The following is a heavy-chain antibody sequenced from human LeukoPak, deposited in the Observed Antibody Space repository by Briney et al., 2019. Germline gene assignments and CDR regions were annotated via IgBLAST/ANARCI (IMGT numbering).Heavy chain of an antibody. CDR2: ISGDSSGT. Sequence: GALRLSCAASGFTFSNYAMTLVRQAPGQGLEWVSVISGDSSGTYYADSVKGRFAISRDNLRSTVFLQMNSLRVDDTAIYYCAKGVQHPGIVWGQGTLVTVSS. J-gene: IGHJ4*02. CDR3: AKGVQHPGIV. V-gene: IGHV3-23*01. D-gene: IGHD2-15*01. CDR1: GFTFSNYA.